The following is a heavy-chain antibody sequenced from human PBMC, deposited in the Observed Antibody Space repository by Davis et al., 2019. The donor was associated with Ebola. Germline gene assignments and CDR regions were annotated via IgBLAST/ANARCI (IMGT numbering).Heavy chain of an antibody. CDR3: ARYPRIAVGADYYYYGMDV. J-gene: IGHJ6*02. V-gene: IGHV1-69*04. Sequence: SVKVSCKASGCTFTSYDINWVRQATGQGLEWMGRIIPILGIANYAQKFQGRVTITADKSTSTAYMELSSLRSEDTAVYYCARYPRIAVGADYYYYGMDVWGQGTTVTVSS. CDR1: GCTFTSYD. D-gene: IGHD6-19*01. CDR2: IIPILGIA.